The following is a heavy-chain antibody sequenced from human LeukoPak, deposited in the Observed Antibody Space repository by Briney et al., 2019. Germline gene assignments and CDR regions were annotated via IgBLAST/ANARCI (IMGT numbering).Heavy chain of an antibody. CDR3: ARDERGWFDP. J-gene: IGHJ5*02. CDR2: IYYSGST. V-gene: IGHV4-59*01. D-gene: IGHD3-10*01. Sequence: SETLSLTCTVSGGSISSYYWSWIRQPPGKGLEWIGYIYYSGSTNYNPSLKSRVTISVDTSKNQFSLKLSSVTAADTAVYYCARDERGWFDPWGQGTPVTVSS. CDR1: GGSISSYY.